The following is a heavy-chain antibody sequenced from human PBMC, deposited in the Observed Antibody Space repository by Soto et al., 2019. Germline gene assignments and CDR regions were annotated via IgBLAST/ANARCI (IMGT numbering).Heavy chain of an antibody. CDR1: GGTFSSYA. V-gene: IGHV1-69*01. CDR3: ARGMREGQHLDTLTFDY. CDR2: IIPIFGTA. J-gene: IGHJ4*02. Sequence: QVQLVQSGAEVKKPGSSVKVSCKASGGTFSSYAISWVRQAPGQGREWKGGIIPIFGTANYAQKFQGRVTIPADESTSTAYMELSSLRSEDTAVYYFARGMREGQHLDTLTFDYWGQGTLATVSS. D-gene: IGHD6-13*01.